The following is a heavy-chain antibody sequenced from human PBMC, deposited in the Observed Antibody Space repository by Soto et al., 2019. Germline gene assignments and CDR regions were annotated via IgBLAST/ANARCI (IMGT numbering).Heavy chain of an antibody. CDR3: ARDTTAHPTIFGVDILRRDYYYYGMDV. Sequence: PSETLSLTCAVSGGSISSSNWWSWVRQPPGKGLEWIGEIYHSGSTNYNPSLKSRVTISVDKSKNQFSLKLSSVTAADTAVYYCARDTTAHPTIFGVDILRRDYYYYGMDVWGQGTTVTVSS. J-gene: IGHJ6*02. CDR2: IYHSGST. CDR1: GGSISSSNW. V-gene: IGHV4-4*02. D-gene: IGHD3-3*01.